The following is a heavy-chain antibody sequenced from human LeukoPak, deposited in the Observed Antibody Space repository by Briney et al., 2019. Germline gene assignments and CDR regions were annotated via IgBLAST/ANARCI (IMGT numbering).Heavy chain of an antibody. Sequence: PGGSLRLSCAASGITFSSYGMHWVRQAPGKGLEWVAFIRYDGSNKYYADSVKGRFTISRDNSKNTLYLQMNSLRAEDTAVYYCAKELYDFWSGPFDYWGQGTLVTVSS. CDR1: GITFSSYG. CDR2: IRYDGSNK. J-gene: IGHJ4*02. V-gene: IGHV3-30*02. CDR3: AKELYDFWSGPFDY. D-gene: IGHD3-3*01.